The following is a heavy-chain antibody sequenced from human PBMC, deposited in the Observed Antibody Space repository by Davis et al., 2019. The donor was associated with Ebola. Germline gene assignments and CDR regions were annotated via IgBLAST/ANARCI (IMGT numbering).Heavy chain of an antibody. V-gene: IGHV3-11*04. J-gene: IGHJ4*02. Sequence: GESLKISCAASGFTFSDYYMSWIRQAPGKGLEWVSYISSSGSTIYYADSVKGRFTISRDNSKNTLYLQMNSLRPEDTAVYYCAKDLGGEQLVPDCWGQGSLVTVSS. CDR2: ISSSGSTI. CDR3: AKDLGGEQLVPDC. CDR1: GFTFSDYY. D-gene: IGHD1-26*01.